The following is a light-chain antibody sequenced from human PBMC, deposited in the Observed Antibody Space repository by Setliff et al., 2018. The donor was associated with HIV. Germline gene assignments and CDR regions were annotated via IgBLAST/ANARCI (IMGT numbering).Light chain of an antibody. J-gene: IGLJ1*01. CDR2: EVS. CDR3: CSYAGTSTYV. CDR1: SSDVGSYNL. Sequence: ALTQPASVSGSPGQSITISCTGTSSDVGSYNLVSWYQQHPGKAPKLMIYEVSKRPSGVSNRFSGSKSGNTASLTISGLQAEDEADYYCCSYAGTSTYVFGTGTKVTVL. V-gene: IGLV2-23*02.